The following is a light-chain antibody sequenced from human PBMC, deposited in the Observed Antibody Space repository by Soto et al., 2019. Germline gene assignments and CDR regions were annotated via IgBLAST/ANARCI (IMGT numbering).Light chain of an antibody. CDR2: DVS. CDR1: SSDVGGYNY. J-gene: IGLJ1*01. Sequence: QSVLTQPASVSGSPGQSITISCTGTSSDVGGYNYVSWYQQHPGKAPKLMIYDVSNRPSGVSNRFSGSKSGNTASLTSSGLQAEDEAAYYCSSYTSSSTLVFGTGTQLTVL. V-gene: IGLV2-14*01. CDR3: SSYTSSSTLV.